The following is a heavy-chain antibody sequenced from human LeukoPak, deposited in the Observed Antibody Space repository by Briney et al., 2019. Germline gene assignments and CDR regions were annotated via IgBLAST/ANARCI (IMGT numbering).Heavy chain of an antibody. J-gene: IGHJ5*02. CDR2: IYYSGST. V-gene: IGHV4-39*01. D-gene: IGHD3-22*01. CDR3: ARKQYYYDSSGYSNWFDR. CDR1: GGSISSSSYY. Sequence: SETLSLTCTVSGGSISSSSYYWGWIRQPPGKGLEWIGSIYYSGSTYYNPSLKSRVTISVDTSKNQFSLKLSSVTAADTAVYYCARKQYYYDSSGYSNWFDRWGQGTLVTVSS.